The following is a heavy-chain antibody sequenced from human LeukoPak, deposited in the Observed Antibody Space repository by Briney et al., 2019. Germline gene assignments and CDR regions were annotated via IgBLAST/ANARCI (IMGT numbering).Heavy chain of an antibody. CDR1: GGSFSGYY. V-gene: IGHV4-34*01. Sequence: SETLSLTCAVYGGSFSGYYWSWIRQPPGKGLEWIGEINHSGTTNYNPSLKSRVTISVDTSKNQFSLKLSSVTAADTAVYYCARGSPRGSSSRFDPWGQGTLVPVSS. D-gene: IGHD6-6*01. CDR3: ARGSPRGSSSRFDP. J-gene: IGHJ5*02. CDR2: INHSGTT.